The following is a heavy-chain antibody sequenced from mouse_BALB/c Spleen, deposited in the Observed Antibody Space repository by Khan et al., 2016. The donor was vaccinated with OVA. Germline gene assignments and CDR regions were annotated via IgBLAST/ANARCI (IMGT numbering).Heavy chain of an antibody. J-gene: IGHJ3*01. V-gene: IGHV1-18*01. CDR3: ARGDYYGSNSWFAY. CDR2: INPYNGFT. Sequence: EVQLQQSGPELVKPGASMKISCKASGYSFTDYTMNWVKQSHGKNLEWIGLINPYNGFTTYNQKFKGKATLTVDKSYRTAYMELLSLTSEDSSCYYCARGDYYGSNSWFAYWGQGTLVTVSA. D-gene: IGHD1-1*01. CDR1: GYSFTDYT.